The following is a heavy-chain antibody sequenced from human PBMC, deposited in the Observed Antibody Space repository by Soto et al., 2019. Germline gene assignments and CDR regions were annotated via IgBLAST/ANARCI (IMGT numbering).Heavy chain of an antibody. Sequence: SETLSLTCTVSGGSISGYYWSWIRQSPEKGLEWIGYIYYSGSTNYNPSLKSRVTISVDTSKNQFSLKLSSVTAADTAVYYCARDRNDFWTWQGSWFDPWGQGTLVTVSS. V-gene: IGHV4-59*01. CDR1: GGSISGYY. J-gene: IGHJ5*02. CDR3: ARDRNDFWTWQGSWFDP. CDR2: IYYSGST. D-gene: IGHD3-3*01.